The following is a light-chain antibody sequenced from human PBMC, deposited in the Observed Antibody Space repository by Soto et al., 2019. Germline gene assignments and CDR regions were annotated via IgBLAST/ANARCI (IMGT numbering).Light chain of an antibody. CDR2: DID. J-gene: IGLJ2*01. Sequence: QAVLTQPPSESAAPGQKVTISCSGSSSNIGTNFVSWYRQLPGTAPELVIYDIDKRPSGIPDRFSGSKSGTSATLAITGLQTADEADYYCGTWDDTLSGVILGGGTQLTVL. CDR1: SSNIGTNF. V-gene: IGLV1-51*01. CDR3: GTWDDTLSGVI.